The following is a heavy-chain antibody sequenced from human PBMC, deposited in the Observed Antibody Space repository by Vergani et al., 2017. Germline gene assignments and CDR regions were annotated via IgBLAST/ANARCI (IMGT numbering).Heavy chain of an antibody. D-gene: IGHD3-10*01. J-gene: IGHJ6*02. Sequence: QVQLQESGPGLVKPSQTLSLTCTVSGGSISSGSYYWSWIRQPAGKGLEWIGRIYTSGSTNYTPSLKSRVTISVDTSKNQFSLKLSSVTAADTAVYYCAREYGSGSYYTATNYYYYGMDVWGQGTTVTVSS. V-gene: IGHV4-61*02. CDR1: GGSISSGSYY. CDR2: IYTSGST. CDR3: AREYGSGSYYTATNYYYYGMDV.